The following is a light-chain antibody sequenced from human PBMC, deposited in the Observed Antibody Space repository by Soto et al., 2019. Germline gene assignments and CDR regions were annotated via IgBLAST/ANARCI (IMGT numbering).Light chain of an antibody. J-gene: IGKJ1*01. CDR1: QSVSSN. CDR3: QPYNNWPLT. V-gene: IGKV3-15*01. CDR2: GAS. Sequence: EIVMTQSPATLSVSPGERATLSCRASQSVSSNLAWYQQKPGQAPRLLIYGASTRATGIPARFSGSGSETEFTLAISSLQSEDFAVYYCQPYNNWPLTFGQGPKVHIK.